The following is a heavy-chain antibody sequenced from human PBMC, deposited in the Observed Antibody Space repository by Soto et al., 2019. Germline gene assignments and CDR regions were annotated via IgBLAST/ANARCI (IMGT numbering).Heavy chain of an antibody. J-gene: IGHJ6*03. D-gene: IGHD3-3*01. Sequence: ASVKVSCKASGYTFTSYIISWVRQGPGQGLEWMGWISAYNGNTNYAQKLQGRVTMTTDTSTSTAYMELRSLRSDDTAVYYCARTIFGVVIYYYYMDVWGKGTTVT. CDR2: ISAYNGNT. CDR1: GYTFTSYI. V-gene: IGHV1-18*01. CDR3: ARTIFGVVIYYYYMDV.